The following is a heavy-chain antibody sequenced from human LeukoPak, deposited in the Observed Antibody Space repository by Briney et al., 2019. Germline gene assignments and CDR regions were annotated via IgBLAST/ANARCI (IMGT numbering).Heavy chain of an antibody. V-gene: IGHV4-39*07. Sequence: SETLSLTCIVSGGSITSGNYYWAWIRQSPEKGLEWIGEINHSGSTNYNPSLKSRVTISVDTSKNQFSLKLSSVTAADTAVYYCARNYYGSWGQGTLVTVSS. D-gene: IGHD3-10*01. J-gene: IGHJ5*02. CDR2: INHSGST. CDR1: GGSITSGNYY. CDR3: ARNYYGS.